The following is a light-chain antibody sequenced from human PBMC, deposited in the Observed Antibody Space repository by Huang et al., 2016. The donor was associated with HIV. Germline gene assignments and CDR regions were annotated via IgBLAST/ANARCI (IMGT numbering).Light chain of an antibody. Sequence: DIVLTQSPGTLSLSPGERATLSCRASQTITSGYLAWYQQKPGQAPRLLIFGASSRASGIPDRVSGSGSGTDFTLTISRLEPEDFAVYYCQQYDSSFRTFGQGTKVEIK. J-gene: IGKJ1*01. V-gene: IGKV3-20*01. CDR2: GAS. CDR1: QTITSGY. CDR3: QQYDSSFRT.